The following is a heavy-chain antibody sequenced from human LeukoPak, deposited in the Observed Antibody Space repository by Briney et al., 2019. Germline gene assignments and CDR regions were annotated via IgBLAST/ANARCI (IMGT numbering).Heavy chain of an antibody. D-gene: IGHD3-10*01. CDR3: AKPSNYYGSATDAFDF. V-gene: IGHV4-59*07. J-gene: IGHJ3*01. Sequence: SDTLSLTCAVSGGSISSYYWTWIRQPPGKGLEWIGFIYYSGSTNYNPSLKSRVTISVDTSKNHFSLKLNSVTAADTAVYYCAKPSNYYGSATDAFDFWGQGTMVTVSS. CDR2: IYYSGST. CDR1: GGSISSYY.